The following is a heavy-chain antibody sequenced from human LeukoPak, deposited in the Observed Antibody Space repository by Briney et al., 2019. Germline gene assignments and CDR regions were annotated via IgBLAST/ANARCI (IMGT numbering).Heavy chain of an antibody. CDR1: GGSFSDSY. D-gene: IGHD3-10*01. CDR3: ARDSYIIGRGFDP. Sequence: PSETLSLTCSVSGGSFSDSYWIWIRQSPDMGLQWIGEISHIGGTNFHPSLKSRLTISVATSKNQFSLTLNSVTAAASGIYYCARDSYIIGRGFDPWGHGTLVTVSS. J-gene: IGHJ5*02. V-gene: IGHV4-34*01. CDR2: ISHIGGT.